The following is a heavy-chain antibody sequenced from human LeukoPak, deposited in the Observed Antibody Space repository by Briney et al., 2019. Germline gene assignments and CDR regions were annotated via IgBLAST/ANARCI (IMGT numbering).Heavy chain of an antibody. CDR3: ARQERYYGSGSYTYFQH. V-gene: IGHV4-59*08. D-gene: IGHD3-10*01. CDR2: IYYSGST. Sequence: PSETLSLTCTVSGGSISSYFWSWIRQPPGKGLEWIGYIYYSGSTNYNPSLKSRVIISVDTSKNQFSLILSSVTAADTAVYYCARQERYYGSGSYTYFQHWGQGTLVTVSS. J-gene: IGHJ1*01. CDR1: GGSISSYF.